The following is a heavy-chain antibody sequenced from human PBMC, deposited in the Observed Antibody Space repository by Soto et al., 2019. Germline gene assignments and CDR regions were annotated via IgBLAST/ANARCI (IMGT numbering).Heavy chain of an antibody. Sequence: PGGSLRLSCAASGFTFSSYAMHWVRQAPGKGLEWVAVISYDGSNKYYADSVKGRFTISRDNSKNTLYLQMNSLRAEDTAVYYCASLAVAGPYYFDYWGQGTLVTVSS. D-gene: IGHD6-19*01. CDR1: GFTFSSYA. CDR2: ISYDGSNK. V-gene: IGHV3-30-3*01. CDR3: ASLAVAGPYYFDY. J-gene: IGHJ4*02.